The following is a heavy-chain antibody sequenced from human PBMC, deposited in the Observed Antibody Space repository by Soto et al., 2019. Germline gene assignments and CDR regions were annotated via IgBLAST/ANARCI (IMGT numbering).Heavy chain of an antibody. CDR1: GFTFSSYG. D-gene: IGHD6-13*01. CDR3: AKRAEGIAAAGTLYMDV. Sequence: QVQLVESGGGVVQPGRSLRLSCAASGFTFSSYGMHWVRQAPGKGLEWVAVISYDGSNKYYADSVKGRFTMSRDNSKNTLYLQMNSLRAEDTAVYYCAKRAEGIAAAGTLYMDVWGKGTTVTVSS. J-gene: IGHJ6*03. CDR2: ISYDGSNK. V-gene: IGHV3-30*18.